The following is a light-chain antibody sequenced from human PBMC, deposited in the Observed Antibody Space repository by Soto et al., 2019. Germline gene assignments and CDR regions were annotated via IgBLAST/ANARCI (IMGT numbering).Light chain of an antibody. Sequence: EIVLTQSPGTLSLSPGERATLSCRASQSVSNNYLAWYQQKPGQAPRLLIYGASNRATGIPDRFSGSGSGTDFTLTISSLEPEDFAVYYCQQRTNWRTFGQGTKVDI. V-gene: IGKV3D-20*02. J-gene: IGKJ1*01. CDR2: GAS. CDR1: QSVSNNY. CDR3: QQRTNWRT.